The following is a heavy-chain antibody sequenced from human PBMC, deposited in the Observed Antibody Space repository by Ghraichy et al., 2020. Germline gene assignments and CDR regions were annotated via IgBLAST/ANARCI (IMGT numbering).Heavy chain of an antibody. CDR1: GGSISSYY. CDR3: AREAIFGVVKVIRPRDYYFDY. J-gene: IGHJ4*02. CDR2: IYYSGST. Sequence: SETLSLTCTVSGGSISSYYWSWIRQPPGKGLEWIGYIYYSGSTNYNPSLKSRVTISVDTSKNQFSLKLSSVTAADTAVYYCAREAIFGVVKVIRPRDYYFDYWGQGTLVTVSS. V-gene: IGHV4-59*01. D-gene: IGHD3-3*01.